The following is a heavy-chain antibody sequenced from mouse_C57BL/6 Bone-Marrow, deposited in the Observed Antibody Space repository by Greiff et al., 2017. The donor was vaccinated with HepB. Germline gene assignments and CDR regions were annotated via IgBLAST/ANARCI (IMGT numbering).Heavy chain of an antibody. CDR3: ATETAQATGAWFAY. CDR2: INPYNGGT. CDR1: GYTFTDYY. Sequence: VQLQQSGPVLVKPGASVKMSCKASGYTFTDYYMNWVKQSHGKSLEWIGVINPYNGGTSYNQTFKGTATLTVDKSSSTAYMELNSLTSEDSAVYYCATETAQATGAWFAYWGQGTLVTVSA. J-gene: IGHJ3*01. V-gene: IGHV1-19*01. D-gene: IGHD3-2*02.